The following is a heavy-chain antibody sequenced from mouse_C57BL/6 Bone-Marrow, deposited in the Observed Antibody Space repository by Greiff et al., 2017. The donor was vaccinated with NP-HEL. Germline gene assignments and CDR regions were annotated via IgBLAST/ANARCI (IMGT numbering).Heavy chain of an antibody. D-gene: IGHD1-1*01. J-gene: IGHJ2*01. CDR1: GYTFTSYW. CDR2: LDPSDSYT. Sequence: VQLQQPGAELVMPGASVKLSCKASGYTFTSYWMHWVKQRPGQGLEWIGELDPSDSYTNYNQKFKGKSTLTVDKSSSTAYMQLSSLTSEDSAVYYCARDCGSSLYFDYWGQGTTLTVSS. V-gene: IGHV1-69*01. CDR3: ARDCGSSLYFDY.